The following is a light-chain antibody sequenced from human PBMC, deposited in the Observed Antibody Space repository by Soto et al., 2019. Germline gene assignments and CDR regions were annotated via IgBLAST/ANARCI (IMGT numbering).Light chain of an antibody. CDR2: DVS. J-gene: IGLJ1*01. V-gene: IGLV2-14*01. Sequence: QSALTQPASVSGSPGQSITISCTGTSSDVGGYNYVSWYQQHPGKAPKLMIYDVSNRPSGVSNRFSGSKSGNTASLTISGLQAADEADYYCSSYTSSSTLHYVFGTGSKVTVL. CDR1: SSDVGGYNY. CDR3: SSYTSSSTLHYV.